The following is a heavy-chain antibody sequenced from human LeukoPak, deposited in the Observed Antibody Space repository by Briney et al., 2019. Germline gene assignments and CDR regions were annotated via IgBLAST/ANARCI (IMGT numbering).Heavy chain of an antibody. J-gene: IGHJ4*02. Sequence: GGSLRLSCAASGFPFNVQTMSWVRQAPGKGLDWVARMKEDGSEIYYVDSVKGRFTISRDNPKNSLYLQMNSLRAEDTAVCYCVRGGATRGRFENWGQGTLVTVSS. V-gene: IGHV3-7*01. CDR3: VRGGATRGRFEN. CDR1: GFPFNVQT. D-gene: IGHD1-26*01. CDR2: MKEDGSEI.